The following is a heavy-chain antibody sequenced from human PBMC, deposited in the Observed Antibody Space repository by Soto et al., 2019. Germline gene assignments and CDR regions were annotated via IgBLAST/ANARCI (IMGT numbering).Heavy chain of an antibody. Sequence: WETLSLTCIVSGESISSSSYYRGWIRQPPGKGLEWIGSIYYSGRTYYNPSFKSRVTISIDTSKNQFSLKLSSVTATDTAVYYCARQRTTVVTQAYFDHWGQGALVTVSS. V-gene: IGHV4-39*01. CDR1: GESISSSSYY. J-gene: IGHJ4*02. D-gene: IGHD2-21*02. CDR3: ARQRTTVVTQAYFDH. CDR2: IYYSGRT.